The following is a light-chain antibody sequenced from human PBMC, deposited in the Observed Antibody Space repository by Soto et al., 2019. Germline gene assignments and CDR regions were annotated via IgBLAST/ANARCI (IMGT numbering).Light chain of an antibody. CDR3: QQSYSTPGVT. V-gene: IGKV1-39*01. J-gene: IGKJ4*01. CDR2: AAS. Sequence: DIQMTQSPSSLSASVGDRVTITCRASQSISSYLNWYQQKPGKAPKLLIYAASSLQSGVPSRFNGSGSGTDFTLTISSLQPEDFATYNCQQSYSTPGVTFGGGTKVEIK. CDR1: QSISSY.